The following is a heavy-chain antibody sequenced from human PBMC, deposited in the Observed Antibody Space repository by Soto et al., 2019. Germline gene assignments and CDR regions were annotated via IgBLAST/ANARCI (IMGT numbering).Heavy chain of an antibody. CDR3: ARDRSTVSVLLWFGELSY. V-gene: IGHV3-30*03. CDR1: GFTFSSYG. CDR2: VSHDGRNT. D-gene: IGHD3-10*01. J-gene: IGHJ4*02. Sequence: GGSLRLSCAASGFTFSSYGMHWVRQAPGKGLEWVAVVSHDGRNTHYADSVKGRFTISRDSSKNTVSLEMTSLRAEDTAVYYCARDRSTVSVLLWFGELSYWGQGTLVTVSS.